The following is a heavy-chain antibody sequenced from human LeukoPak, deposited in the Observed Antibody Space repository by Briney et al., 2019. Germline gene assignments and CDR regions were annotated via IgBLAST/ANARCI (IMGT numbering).Heavy chain of an antibody. D-gene: IGHD3-3*01. CDR1: GYTFTSYA. V-gene: IGHV1-3*01. Sequence: GASVKVSCKASGYTFTSYAMHWVRQAPGQRLEWMGWINAGNGNTKYSQKFQGRVTITRDTSASTAYMELSSLRSEDTAVYYCARGALLSGAIWSGYEQYYDVWGKGTTVTVSS. CDR3: ARGALLSGAIWSGYEQYYDV. CDR2: INAGNGNT. J-gene: IGHJ6*04.